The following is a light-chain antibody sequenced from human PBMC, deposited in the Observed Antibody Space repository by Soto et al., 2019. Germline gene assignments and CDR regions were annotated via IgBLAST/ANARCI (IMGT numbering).Light chain of an antibody. J-gene: IGLJ1*01. CDR3: SANTVSRTYV. Sequence: QSALTQPRSVSGSPGQSVTISCTGTNSDVGGYNHVSWYQQHPGKVPRLMTYDVSKRPSGVPDRFSGSKSGNTASLTISGLQAEDEADYYCSANTVSRTYVFGTGTKVTVL. CDR1: NSDVGGYNH. V-gene: IGLV2-11*01. CDR2: DVS.